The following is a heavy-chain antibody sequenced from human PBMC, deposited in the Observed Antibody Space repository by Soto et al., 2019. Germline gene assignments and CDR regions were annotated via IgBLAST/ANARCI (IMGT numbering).Heavy chain of an antibody. CDR3: ARDSPPDGYKPCYGMDV. J-gene: IGHJ6*02. CDR1: GDSVSSNSSA. CDR2: TYYRSKWYN. Sequence: SQTLSLTFAISGDSVSSNSSAWNCISQSPSRGLEWLGRTYYRSKWYNDYAVSVKSRITINPDTSKNQFSLQLNSVTPEGTAVYYCARDSPPDGYKPCYGMDVWGQGTTVTVSS. D-gene: IGHD5-12*01. V-gene: IGHV6-1*01.